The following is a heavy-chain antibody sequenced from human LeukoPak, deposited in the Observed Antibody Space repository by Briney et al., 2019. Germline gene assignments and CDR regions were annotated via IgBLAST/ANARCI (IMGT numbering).Heavy chain of an antibody. J-gene: IGHJ5*02. V-gene: IGHV3-23*01. CDR1: GFTFSDYA. CDR2: ISDSGGST. Sequence: GGSLRLSCAVSGFTFSDYAMCWVRQAPGKGLEWVSGISDSGGSTFYADSVKGRFSISRDNSKNTLYLQMNSLRAEDTAEFYCAKLLVPKRFTTWFVPWGQGTLVTLSS. CDR3: AKLLVPKRFTTWFVP. D-gene: IGHD3-22*01.